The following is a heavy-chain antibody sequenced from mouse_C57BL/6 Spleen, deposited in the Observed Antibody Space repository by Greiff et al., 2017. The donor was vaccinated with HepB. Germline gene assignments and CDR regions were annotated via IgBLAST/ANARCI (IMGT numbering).Heavy chain of an antibody. D-gene: IGHD2-1*01. CDR3: ASFYYGNYDWYFDV. CDR2: IWTGGGT. Sequence: LMESGPGLVAPSQSLSITCTVSGFSLTSYAISWVRQPPGKGLEWLGVIWTGGGTNYNSALKSRPSISKDNSKSQVFLKMNSLQNDDTARYYVASFYYGNYDWYFDVWGTGTTVTVSS. CDR1: GFSLTSYA. V-gene: IGHV2-9-1*01. J-gene: IGHJ1*03.